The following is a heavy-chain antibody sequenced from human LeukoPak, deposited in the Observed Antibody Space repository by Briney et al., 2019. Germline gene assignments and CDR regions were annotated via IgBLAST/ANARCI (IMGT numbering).Heavy chain of an antibody. Sequence: GGSLRLSCAASGFTFADYTMHWVRQAPGKGLEWVSLISWDSGSTYYADSMKGRFTISRDNSKNSLYLQMNSLRTEDTALYYRGRSHSGSYSHFDNWGQGTLVTVSS. CDR3: GRSHSGSYSHFDN. V-gene: IGHV3-43*01. CDR1: GFTFADYT. CDR2: ISWDSGST. J-gene: IGHJ4*02. D-gene: IGHD1-26*01.